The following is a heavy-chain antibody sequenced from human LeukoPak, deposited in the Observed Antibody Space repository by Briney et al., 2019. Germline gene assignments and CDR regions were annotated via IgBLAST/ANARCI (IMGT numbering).Heavy chain of an antibody. CDR3: ARVWDASGSSLDY. J-gene: IGHJ4*02. D-gene: IGHD3-10*01. Sequence: TSETLSLTCTVSRGSFSSSTYYWGWIRQPPGKGLEWIGSIYYSGSTYYNPSLKSRVTISVDTAKNQFSLKLSSVTAADTAVYYCARVWDASGSSLDYWGQGTLVTVSA. CDR1: RGSFSSSTYY. CDR2: IYYSGST. V-gene: IGHV4-39*01.